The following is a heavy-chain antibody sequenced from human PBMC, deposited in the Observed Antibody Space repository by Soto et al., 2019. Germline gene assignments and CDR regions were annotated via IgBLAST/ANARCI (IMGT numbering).Heavy chain of an antibody. V-gene: IGHV1-18*04. J-gene: IGHJ4*02. CDR1: GYTFTTYG. D-gene: IGHD3-10*01. CDR2: ISANNGVT. CDR3: ARDSSGRGVFDY. Sequence: QVQLVQSGAEVKKPGASVKVSCKASGYTFTTYGISWVRQAPGQGLEWMGWISANNGVTNYAQKLQGRVTMITDTSTSTVYMELRSLRSDDTAVYYCARDSSGRGVFDYWGQGPLATVSS.